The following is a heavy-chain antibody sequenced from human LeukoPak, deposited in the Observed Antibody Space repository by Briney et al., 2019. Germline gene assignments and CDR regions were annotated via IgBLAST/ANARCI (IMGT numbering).Heavy chain of an antibody. CDR3: ATPGIAVAGTNY. J-gene: IGHJ4*02. Sequence: ASVKVSCKASGYTFTSYDINWVRQATGQGLEWMGWMNPNSGNTGYAQKFQGRVTMTRNTSISTAYIELSSLRSEDTAVYYCATPGIAVAGTNYWGQGTLVTVSS. V-gene: IGHV1-8*01. CDR1: GYTFTSYD. CDR2: MNPNSGNT. D-gene: IGHD6-19*01.